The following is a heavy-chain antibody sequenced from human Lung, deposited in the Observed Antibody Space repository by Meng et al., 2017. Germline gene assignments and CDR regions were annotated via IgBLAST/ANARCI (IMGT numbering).Heavy chain of an antibody. CDR3: AVPGDFCVIPHCYTLPWF. J-gene: IGHJ5*01. Sequence: QVQLVQSGAEMKKPGASVKVSCKASGYTFTGYYIHWVRQAPGQGLEWMGRINPDSGATNYAQNFQGRVTMTRDTSTTTAYLELRRLTSDDTAVYFCAVPGDFCVIPHCYTLPWF. CDR1: GYTFTGYY. CDR2: INPDSGAT. V-gene: IGHV1-2*06. D-gene: IGHD2-2*02.